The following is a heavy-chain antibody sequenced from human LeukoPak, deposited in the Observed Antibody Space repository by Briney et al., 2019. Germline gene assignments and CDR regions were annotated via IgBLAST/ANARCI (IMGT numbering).Heavy chain of an antibody. V-gene: IGHV4-59*12. D-gene: IGHD3-10*01. CDR3: ARTPYYYGSGSYYFDY. CDR2: IYYSGST. J-gene: IGHJ4*02. Sequence: SETLSLTCTVSGGSISSYYWSWIRQPPGKGLEWIGYIYYSGSTNYNPSLKSRVTISVDTSKNQFSLKLSSVTAADTAVYYCARTPYYYGSGSYYFDYWGQGTLVTVSS. CDR1: GGSISSYY.